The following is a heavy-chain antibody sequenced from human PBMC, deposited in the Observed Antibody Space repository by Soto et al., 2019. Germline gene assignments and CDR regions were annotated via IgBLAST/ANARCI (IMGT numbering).Heavy chain of an antibody. CDR3: ARWPDGYYYYGMDV. V-gene: IGHV1-8*01. Sequence: QVQLVQSGAEVKKPGASVKVSCKASGYTFTSYDINWVRQATGQGLEWMGWMNPNSGNTGYAQKFQGRVTMTRNTSISTAYMEMSSLRSEDTAVYYCARWPDGYYYYGMDVWGQGTTVTVSS. CDR2: MNPNSGNT. CDR1: GYTFTSYD. J-gene: IGHJ6*02.